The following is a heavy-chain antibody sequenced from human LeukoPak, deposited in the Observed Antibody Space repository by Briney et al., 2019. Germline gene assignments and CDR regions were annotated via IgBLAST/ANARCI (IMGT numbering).Heavy chain of an antibody. CDR1: GVSITTVDYY. Sequence: SETLSLTCAVSGVSITTVDYYWDWLRQPPGKGLEWIGSIYSSGNTYYNVSLKSRATVSRDTSKNQFSLRLTSVTAADTAVYYCAGSTPGTVKSFESWGQGILVTVSS. J-gene: IGHJ4*02. V-gene: IGHV4-39*07. CDR2: IYSSGNT. CDR3: AGSTPGTVKSFES. D-gene: IGHD1-14*01.